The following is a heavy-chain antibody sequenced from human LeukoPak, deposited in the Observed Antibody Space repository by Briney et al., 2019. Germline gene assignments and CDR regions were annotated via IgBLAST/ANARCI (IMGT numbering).Heavy chain of an antibody. CDR2: INSDGSRT. Sequence: PGGSLRLSCAASGFTFSSYWMHWVRQAPGKGLMWVSRINSDGSRTNYADSVRGRFTISRDNAENTLYLQMNSLRAEDTAIYYCASGGFGEGKFDPWGQGTLVTVSS. CDR1: GFTFSSYW. CDR3: ASGGFGEGKFDP. D-gene: IGHD3-10*01. V-gene: IGHV3-74*01. J-gene: IGHJ5*02.